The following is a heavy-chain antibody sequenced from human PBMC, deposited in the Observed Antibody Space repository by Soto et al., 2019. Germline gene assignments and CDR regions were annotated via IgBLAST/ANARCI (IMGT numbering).Heavy chain of an antibody. V-gene: IGHV3-23*04. CDR2: ISGSGYNT. CDR1: GFTFRNYA. D-gene: IGHD3-16*01. Sequence: EVQVVESGGGLVQPGGSLRLSCVASGFTFRNYAVSWVRQAPGKGLEWVSGISGSGYNTNYADSVKGRFTISRDNSKNTLYLQMNSLRAEDTALYYCAKSYYDGNGHPCTFDSWGQGTLVTVSS. CDR3: AKSYYDGNGHPCTFDS. J-gene: IGHJ4*02.